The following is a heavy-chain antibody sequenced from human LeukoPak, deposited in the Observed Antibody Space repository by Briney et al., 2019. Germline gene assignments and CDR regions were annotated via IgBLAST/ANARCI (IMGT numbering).Heavy chain of an antibody. CDR2: TYYRSKWYN. CDR1: GDSVHRNSSP. Sequence: SQTLSLTCAISGDSVHRNSSPWDWIRQSPSRGLEWLGRTYYRSKWYNDYAVSVKSRITIDPDTSKNQFSLQLNSVTPEDTAVYYSARGGHFYWGGRGTLVTVSS. J-gene: IGHJ4*02. V-gene: IGHV6-1*01. D-gene: IGHD3-9*01. CDR3: ARGGHFYW.